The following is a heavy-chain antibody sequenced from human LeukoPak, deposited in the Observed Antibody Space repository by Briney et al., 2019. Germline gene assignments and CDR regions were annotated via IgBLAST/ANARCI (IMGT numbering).Heavy chain of an antibody. CDR2: ISYDGGST. Sequence: GGSLRLSCAASGFTFSTYAMHWVRQAPGKGLEWMAIISYDGGSTSYADSVKGRFTISRDYSKNTLYLQMSSLRTEYTAVYYCATIEGSSSYYFDYWGQGTLVTVSS. V-gene: IGHV3-30*03. J-gene: IGHJ4*02. CDR1: GFTFSTYA. CDR3: ATIEGSSSYYFDY. D-gene: IGHD6-6*01.